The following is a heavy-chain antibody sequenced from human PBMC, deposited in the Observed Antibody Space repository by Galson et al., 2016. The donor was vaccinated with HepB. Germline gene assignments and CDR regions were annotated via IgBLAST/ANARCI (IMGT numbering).Heavy chain of an antibody. J-gene: IGHJ5*02. CDR2: IYYSGST. CDR3: ATSRVLEWLVFWFEP. Sequence: KGLEWIGTIYYSGSTYYNPSLKSRATISVDTSNNHFSLKLKSVTATDTAVYYCATSRVLEWLVFWFEPWGQGTLVTVS. V-gene: IGHV4-39*02. D-gene: IGHD3-3*01.